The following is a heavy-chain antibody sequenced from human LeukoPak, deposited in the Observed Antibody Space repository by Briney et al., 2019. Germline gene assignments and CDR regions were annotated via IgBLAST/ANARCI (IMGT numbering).Heavy chain of an antibody. CDR1: GGSFRDSY. V-gene: IGHV4-34*01. J-gene: IGHJ3*01. Sequence: PSETLSLTCAVYGGSFRDSYWNWIRQPPGKGLEWIGEIKHNGGPTYTPSLKSRVTISIDTSKNQFSLKVISVTAADTAVYYCARGPIGPTKWSFDVCDQGRMVTVSS. CDR3: ARGPIGPTKWSFDV. CDR2: IKHNGGP. D-gene: IGHD1-26*01.